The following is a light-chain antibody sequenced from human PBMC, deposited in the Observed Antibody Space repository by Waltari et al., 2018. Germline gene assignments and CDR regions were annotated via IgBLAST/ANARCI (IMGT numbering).Light chain of an antibody. V-gene: IGLV2-11*01. CDR1: SSDVGGYKY. Sequence: QSALTQPRSVSGSPGQSVTISCTGTSSDVGGYKYVSGYQHHPGKAPKLMIYEVSKRPSGVPDRFSGAKAGDTASLTISGLQAEDEADYYCCSYAGGYTWVFGGGTKLTVL. CDR2: EVS. CDR3: CSYAGGYTWV. J-gene: IGLJ3*02.